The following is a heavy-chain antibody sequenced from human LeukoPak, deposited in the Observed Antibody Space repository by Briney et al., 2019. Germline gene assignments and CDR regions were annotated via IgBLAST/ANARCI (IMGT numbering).Heavy chain of an antibody. Sequence: GGSLRLSCAASGFTFSSSAMSWVRQAPGKGLEWVSGISGSGGSTNYADSVKGRFTISRDNSKNTLYLQMNSLRDEDTAVYYCARSVGGHFDYWGQGMLVTVSS. D-gene: IGHD3-16*01. V-gene: IGHV3-23*01. CDR1: GFTFSSSA. CDR2: ISGSGGST. CDR3: ARSVGGHFDY. J-gene: IGHJ4*02.